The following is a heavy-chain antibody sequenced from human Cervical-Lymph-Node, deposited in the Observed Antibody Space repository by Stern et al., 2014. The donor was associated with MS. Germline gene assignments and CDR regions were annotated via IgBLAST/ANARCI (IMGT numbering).Heavy chain of an antibody. CDR3: ARPPRDGHNSYFDF. Sequence: VQLVQSGVEVKKPGESLKISCKASGYSFSDYWIGWVRQMPGKGLEWMGIISPGDSYIKYSQPFQGQVTISADKSIDTAYLQWSSMKASDTAVYYCARPPRDGHNSYFDFWGQGTLVTVSS. J-gene: IGHJ4*02. CDR1: GYSFSDYW. CDR2: ISPGDSYI. D-gene: IGHD5-24*01. V-gene: IGHV5-51*01.